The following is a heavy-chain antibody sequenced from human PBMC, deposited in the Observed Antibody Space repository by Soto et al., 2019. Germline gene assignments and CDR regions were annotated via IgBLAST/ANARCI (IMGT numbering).Heavy chain of an antibody. CDR1: GGSVSSGAYC. CDR3: ARVSVGDFWSAFWFDP. Sequence: SETLSLTCTVSGGSVSSGAYCWTWIRQHPGKGLEWIGNVYYSGSTDYNPSLKSRLTISVDTSKNQFSLKLNSVTAADTAVYYCARVSVGDFWSAFWFDPWGQGTLLTVSS. J-gene: IGHJ5*02. D-gene: IGHD3-3*01. V-gene: IGHV4-31*03. CDR2: VYYSGST.